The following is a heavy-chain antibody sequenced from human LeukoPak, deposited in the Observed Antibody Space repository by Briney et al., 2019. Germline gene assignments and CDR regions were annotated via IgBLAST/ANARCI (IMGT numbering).Heavy chain of an antibody. J-gene: IGHJ4*02. CDR3: VRDPEALDY. V-gene: IGHV3-48*02. Sequence: GGSLRLSCAASGFTFSSYSMNWVRQAPGKGLEWVSYISRGRPTVHYSDSVRGRFTISRDNAKNSLYLQMNSLRDEDTAVYYCVRDPEALDYWGQGALVTVSS. CDR1: GFTFSSYS. CDR2: ISRGRPTV.